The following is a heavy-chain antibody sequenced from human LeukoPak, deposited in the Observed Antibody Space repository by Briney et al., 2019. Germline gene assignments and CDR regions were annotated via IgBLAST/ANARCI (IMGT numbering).Heavy chain of an antibody. Sequence: GESLKISCKGSGDRFTNYWIGWVLQMPGKGLEWMGIIYPGDSDTRYSPSFQGQVTISADRATSTAYLQWSSLKASDSAMYYCARRPLRSQNWFSPWGQGTLVTVSS. J-gene: IGHJ5*02. CDR1: GDRFTNYW. V-gene: IGHV5-51*01. CDR3: ARRPLRSQNWFSP. CDR2: IYPGDSDT. D-gene: IGHD3-10*01.